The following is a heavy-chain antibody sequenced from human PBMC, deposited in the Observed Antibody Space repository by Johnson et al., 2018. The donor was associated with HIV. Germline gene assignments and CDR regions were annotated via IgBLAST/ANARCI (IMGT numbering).Heavy chain of an antibody. Sequence: QVQLVESGGGVVQAGRSLTLSCVGSGFTFTDYAIHWVRQPPGKGLEWVAVISDEGSNKYYADSVKGRFTISRDNSKNTLYLQMNSLRAEDTAVYYCARERGAKTEGDRAFDIWGQGTMVTVSS. J-gene: IGHJ3*02. CDR1: GFTFTDYA. V-gene: IGHV3-30-3*01. CDR2: ISDEGSNK. D-gene: IGHD3-16*01. CDR3: ARERGAKTEGDRAFDI.